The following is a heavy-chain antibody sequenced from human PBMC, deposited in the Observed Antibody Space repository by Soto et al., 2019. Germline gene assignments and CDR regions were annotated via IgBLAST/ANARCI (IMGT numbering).Heavy chain of an antibody. CDR1: GFTVSSDS. J-gene: IGHJ6*02. Sequence: PGGSLGLSCAASGFTVSSDSMTWVRQAPGKGLEWISIIYSDNNTDYADSVKGRFSISRDTSKNILYLQMNSLRAEDTAEYYCARHYSAMGVWGQGTTVTVSS. CDR3: ARHYSAMGV. CDR2: IYSDNNT. V-gene: IGHV3-53*01.